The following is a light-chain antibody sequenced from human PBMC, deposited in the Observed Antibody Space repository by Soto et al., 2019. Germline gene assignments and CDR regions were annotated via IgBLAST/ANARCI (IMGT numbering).Light chain of an antibody. J-gene: IGKJ3*01. CDR3: RQLFMYPPT. CDR1: QGIINY. V-gene: IGKV1-9*01. Sequence: IQLTHSPSSLSASMGDRVTITCRASQGIINYLAWYQQKPGKAPKLLIYGASTLQGGVPSRFSGSGSGTDFTLTVSSLQPEDLATYYCRQLFMYPPTFGPGTKVDIK. CDR2: GAS.